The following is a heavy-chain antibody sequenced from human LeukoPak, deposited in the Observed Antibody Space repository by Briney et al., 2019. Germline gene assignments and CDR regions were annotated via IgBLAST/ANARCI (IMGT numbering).Heavy chain of an antibody. CDR3: AKTAGNFDY. V-gene: IGHV3-23*01. J-gene: IGHJ4*02. Sequence: GESLKISCKGSGYSFTSYWIGWVRQAPGKGLEWVSAISGSGGSTYYADSVKGRFTISRDNSKNTLYLQMNSLRAEDTAVYYCAKTAGNFDYWGQGTLVTVSS. CDR2: ISGSGGST. CDR1: GYSFTSYW.